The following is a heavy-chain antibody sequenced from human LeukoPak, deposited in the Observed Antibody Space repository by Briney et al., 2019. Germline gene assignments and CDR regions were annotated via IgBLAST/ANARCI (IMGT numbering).Heavy chain of an antibody. V-gene: IGHV1-2*04. CDR1: GYTFTGYY. CDR2: INPNSGGT. CDR3: ARAGGGLLDPKIDWFDP. J-gene: IGHJ5*02. D-gene: IGHD1-1*01. Sequence: ASVKVSFTASGYTFTGYYMHWVRQAPGQGLEWMGWINPNSGGTNYAQKFQGWVTMTRDTSISTAYMELSRLRSDDTAVYYCARAGGGLLDPKIDWFDPWGQGTLVTVSS.